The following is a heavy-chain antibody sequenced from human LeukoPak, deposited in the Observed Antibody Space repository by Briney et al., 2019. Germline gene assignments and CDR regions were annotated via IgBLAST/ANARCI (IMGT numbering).Heavy chain of an antibody. CDR1: GYTFTSYG. D-gene: IGHD3-9*01. CDR2: ISAYNGNT. J-gene: IGHJ3*02. CDR3: ARALSFLRYFDWLDAFDI. Sequence: ASVKVSCKASGYTFTSYGISWVRQAPGQGLEWMGWISAYNGNTNYAQKLQGRVTMTTDTSTSTAYMELRSLRSDDTAVYYCARALSFLRYFDWLDAFDIWGQGTMVTASS. V-gene: IGHV1-18*01.